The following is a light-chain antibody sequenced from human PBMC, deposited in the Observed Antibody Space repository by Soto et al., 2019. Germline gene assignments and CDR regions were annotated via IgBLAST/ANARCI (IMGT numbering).Light chain of an antibody. J-gene: IGKJ2*01. V-gene: IGKV1-9*01. CDR3: QHLNTYPRT. Sequence: DIQLTQSPSFLSAPVGDRVTITCRASQGISSYLAWYQQPPGKAAKLLIYGAYTLQRGVSSRFSGSGSGTEFTLTISSLQPEDFATYYCQHLNTYPRTFGQGTKLEVK. CDR1: QGISSY. CDR2: GAY.